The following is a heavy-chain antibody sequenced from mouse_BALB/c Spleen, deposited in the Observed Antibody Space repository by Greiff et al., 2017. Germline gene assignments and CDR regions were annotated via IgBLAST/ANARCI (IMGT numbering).Heavy chain of an antibody. V-gene: IGHV3-2*02. Sequence: EVQLQESGPGLVKPSQSLSLTCTVTGYSITSDYAWNWIRQFPGNKLEWMGYISYSGSTSYNPSLKSRLSITRDTSKNQFFLQLNSVTTEDTATYYCARYYGYGFAYWGQGTLVTVSA. CDR1: GYSITSDYA. J-gene: IGHJ3*01. D-gene: IGHD1-2*01. CDR2: ISYSGST. CDR3: ARYYGYGFAY.